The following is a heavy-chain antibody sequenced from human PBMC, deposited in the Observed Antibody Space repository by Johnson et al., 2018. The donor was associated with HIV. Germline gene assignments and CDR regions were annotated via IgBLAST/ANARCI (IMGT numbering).Heavy chain of an antibody. J-gene: IGHJ3*02. D-gene: IGHD6-25*01. CDR2: ISSSGSTI. CDR3: ARGGEETAADVFDI. Sequence: VQLVESGGGVVRPGGSLRLSCAASGFTFSDYYMSWIRQAPGKGLEWVSYISSSGSTIYYADSVRGRFSISRDNSKNTLYLQMNTLRGDDTAVYYCARGGEETAADVFDIWGQGTMVTVSS. CDR1: GFTFSDYY. V-gene: IGHV3-11*04.